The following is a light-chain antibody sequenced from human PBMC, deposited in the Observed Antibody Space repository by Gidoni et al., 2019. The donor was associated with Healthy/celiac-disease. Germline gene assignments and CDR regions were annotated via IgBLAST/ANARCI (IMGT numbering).Light chain of an antibody. CDR1: QSVSSN. CDR2: GAS. J-gene: IGKJ1*01. Sequence: EIVMTPSPATLSVSPGERATLSCRASQSVSSNLAWYQQKPGQAPRLLIYGASTRATGIPARVSGSGSGTEFTRTISSLQSEDFAVYYCQQYNNWPPWTFGQGTKVKIK. V-gene: IGKV3-15*01. CDR3: QQYNNWPPWT.